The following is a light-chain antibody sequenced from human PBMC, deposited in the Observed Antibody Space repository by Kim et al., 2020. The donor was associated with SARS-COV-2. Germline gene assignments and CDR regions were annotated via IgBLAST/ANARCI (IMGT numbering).Light chain of an antibody. J-gene: IGKJ3*01. CDR3: QQTYISPFT. V-gene: IGKV1-39*01. CDR1: QNINSH. CDR2: AAS. Sequence: DLQMTQSPSSLSASVGDRVTITCRTSQNINSHLNWYHQKPGRAPKLLIYAASTLQGGVPSRFSGSGSETDFTLTISSLQPEDFATYFCQQTYISPFTFGPGTKVYIK.